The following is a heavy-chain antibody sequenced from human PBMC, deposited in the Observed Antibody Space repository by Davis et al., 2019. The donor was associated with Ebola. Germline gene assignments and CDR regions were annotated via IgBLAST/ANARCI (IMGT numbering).Heavy chain of an antibody. CDR3: ARDPSSYDSAGWGF. Sequence: PSETLSLTCTVSGGSINHYYWSWVRQPPGEGLEWVSSLYSAGASYYADFVKGRFTVTRDASKNTLYLQMNSLRAEDTAVYYCARDPSSYDSAGWGFWGQGTLVTVSS. D-gene: IGHD3-22*01. V-gene: IGHV3-53*01. CDR2: LYSAGAS. J-gene: IGHJ4*02. CDR1: GGSINHYY.